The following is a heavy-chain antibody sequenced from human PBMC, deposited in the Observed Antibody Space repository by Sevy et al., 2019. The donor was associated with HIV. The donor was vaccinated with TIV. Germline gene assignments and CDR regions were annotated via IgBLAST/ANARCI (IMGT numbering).Heavy chain of an antibody. CDR2: ISSANTYT. CDR3: ARLRVIASALHYFDD. J-gene: IGHJ4*02. D-gene: IGHD2-21*01. V-gene: IGHV3-11*06. Sequence: GGSLRLSCAASGLIFSDYYMGWVRQAPGKGLEWVADISSANTYTNYADSVKGRFTISRDNAKKSLYLKMNTLRAEDTAVYYCARLRVIASALHYFDDWGQGALVTVSS. CDR1: GLIFSDYY.